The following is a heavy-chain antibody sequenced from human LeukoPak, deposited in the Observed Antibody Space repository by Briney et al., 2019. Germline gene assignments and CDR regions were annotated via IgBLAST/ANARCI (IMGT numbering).Heavy chain of an antibody. J-gene: IGHJ4*02. CDR2: INPNSGGT. CDR1: GYTFTGYY. V-gene: IGHV1-2*02. Sequence: GASVKVSCKAFGYTFTGYYMHWVRQAPGQGLEWMGWINPNSGGTNYAQKFQGRVTMTRDTSISTAYMEVSRLTSDDTAVFYCAREGSGYPYWGQGTLVTVSS. D-gene: IGHD5-12*01. CDR3: AREGSGYPY.